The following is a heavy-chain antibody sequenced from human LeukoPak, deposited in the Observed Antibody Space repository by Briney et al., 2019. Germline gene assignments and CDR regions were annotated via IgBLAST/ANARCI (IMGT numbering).Heavy chain of an antibody. V-gene: IGHV4-4*02. D-gene: IGHD3-10*01. CDR2: IYHSGST. Sequence: SGTLSLTCAVSGGSISSSNWWSWVRQPPGKVLEWIGEIYHSGSTNYNPSLKSRVTISVDKSKNQFSLKLSSVTAADTAVYYCARVSPMVRGVIDYWGQGTLVTVSS. CDR3: ARVSPMVRGVIDY. J-gene: IGHJ4*02. CDR1: GGSISSSNW.